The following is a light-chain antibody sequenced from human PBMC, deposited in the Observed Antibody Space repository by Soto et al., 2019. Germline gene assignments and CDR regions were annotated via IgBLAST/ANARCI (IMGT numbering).Light chain of an antibody. Sequence: QSVLTQPPSASGTPWQTVTISCSGSRSNVGRNAVSWYQQVPGMAPKLLVFATNKRPSGVPDRFSGSASGASASLAISGLQSEDEADYYCAAWDDTLNGPLFGGGTKLTVL. V-gene: IGLV1-44*01. J-gene: IGLJ2*01. CDR2: ATN. CDR3: AAWDDTLNGPL. CDR1: RSNVGRNA.